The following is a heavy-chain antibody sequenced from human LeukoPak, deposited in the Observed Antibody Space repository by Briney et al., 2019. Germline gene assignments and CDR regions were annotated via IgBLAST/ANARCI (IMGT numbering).Heavy chain of an antibody. D-gene: IGHD3-9*01. Sequence: GASVKVSCKASGGTFSSYAISWVRQAPGQGLEWMGWISAYNGNTNYAQKLQGRVTMTTDTSTSTAYMELRSLRSDDTAVYYCARDYDILTGYYTNWFDPWGQGTLVTVSS. V-gene: IGHV1-18*01. CDR3: ARDYDILTGYYTNWFDP. J-gene: IGHJ5*02. CDR1: GGTFSSYA. CDR2: ISAYNGNT.